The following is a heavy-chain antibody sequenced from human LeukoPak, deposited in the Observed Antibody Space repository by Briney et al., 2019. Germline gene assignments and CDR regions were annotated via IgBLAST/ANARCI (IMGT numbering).Heavy chain of an antibody. D-gene: IGHD3-3*01. CDR1: GYTLTELS. J-gene: IGHJ5*02. Sequence: ASVKASCKVSGYTLTELSMHWVRQAPGKGLEWMGGFDPEDGETIYAQKFQGRVTMTEDTSTDTAYMELSSLRSEDTAVYYCATGSYDFWSGYYLGPGWFDPWGQGTLVTVSS. V-gene: IGHV1-24*01. CDR3: ATGSYDFWSGYYLGPGWFDP. CDR2: FDPEDGET.